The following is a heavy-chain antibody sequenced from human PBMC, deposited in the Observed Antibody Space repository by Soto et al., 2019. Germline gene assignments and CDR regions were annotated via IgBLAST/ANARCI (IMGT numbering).Heavy chain of an antibody. D-gene: IGHD3-16*01. CDR3: ARGPYYDLIWNYYYIDV. CDR2: IYYSGST. Sequence: QVQLQESGPGLVKPSETLSLSCNVSGGSISGQYWSWVRQTPGKGLEWIGYIYYSGSTNYNPSLKSRVTISVDTSKNHFAVRLTSVTAADTAVYYCARGPYYDLIWNYYYIDVWGKGTTVTVSS. CDR1: GGSISGQY. V-gene: IGHV4-59*08. J-gene: IGHJ6*03.